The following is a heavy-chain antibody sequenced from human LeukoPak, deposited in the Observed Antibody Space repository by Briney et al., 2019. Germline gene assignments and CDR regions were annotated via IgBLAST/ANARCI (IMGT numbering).Heavy chain of an antibody. CDR3: ARVRCSSNSCFPDY. CDR1: GFTFTKYG. D-gene: IGHD2-2*01. J-gene: IGHJ4*02. V-gene: IGHV3-7*01. Sequence: PGGSLRLSCAASGFTFTKYGMHWVRQAPGKGLEWVANIKQDGSDKYYVDSVKGRFTISRDNAKNSLFLQMNSLRAEDTAVYYCARVRCSSNSCFPDYWGQGTLVTVSS. CDR2: IKQDGSDK.